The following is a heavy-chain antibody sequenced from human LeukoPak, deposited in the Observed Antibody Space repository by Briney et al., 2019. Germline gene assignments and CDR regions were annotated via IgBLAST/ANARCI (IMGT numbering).Heavy chain of an antibody. J-gene: IGHJ4*02. V-gene: IGHV3-30-3*01. CDR2: ISYDGSNK. CDR1: GFTFSSYA. Sequence: PGGSLRLSCAASGFTFSSYAMHWVRRAPGKGLEWVAVISYDGSNKYYADSVKGRFTISRDNSKNTLYLQMNSLRAEDTAVYYCASLDQPDYGGQETLVTVPS. CDR3: ASLDQPDY.